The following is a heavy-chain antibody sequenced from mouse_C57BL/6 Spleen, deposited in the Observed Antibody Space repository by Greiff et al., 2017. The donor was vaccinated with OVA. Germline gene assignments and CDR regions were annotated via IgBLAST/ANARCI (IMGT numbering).Heavy chain of an antibody. V-gene: IGHV3-1*01. CDR1: GYSITSGYD. J-gene: IGHJ3*01. CDR2: ISYSGST. CDR3: ARDDYDAPFAY. D-gene: IGHD2-4*01. Sequence: EVKLVESGPGMVKPSQSLSLTCTVTGYSITSGYDWHWIRHFPGNKLEWMGYISYSGSTNYNPSLKSRISITHDTSKNHFFLKLNSVTTEDTATDYCARDDYDAPFAYWGQGTLVTVSA.